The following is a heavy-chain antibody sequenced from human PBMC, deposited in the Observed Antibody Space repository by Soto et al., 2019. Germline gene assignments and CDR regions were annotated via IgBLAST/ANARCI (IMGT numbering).Heavy chain of an antibody. Sequence: GGSLRLSCAASGFTVSSNYMSWVRQAPGKGLEWVSVIYSGGSTYYADSVKGRFTISRDNSKNTLYLQMNSLRAEDTAVYYCARDAESAYYDFWSGWLAFDIWGQGTMVTVSS. CDR2: IYSGGST. J-gene: IGHJ3*02. CDR3: ARDAESAYYDFWSGWLAFDI. D-gene: IGHD3-3*01. CDR1: GFTVSSNY. V-gene: IGHV3-66*01.